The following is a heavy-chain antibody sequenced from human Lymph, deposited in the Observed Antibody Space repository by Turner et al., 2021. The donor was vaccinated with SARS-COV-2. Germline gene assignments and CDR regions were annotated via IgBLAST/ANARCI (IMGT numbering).Heavy chain of an antibody. CDR1: GGSVTSSSYY. D-gene: IGHD5-18*01. CDR3: ARQGWLRGYFDY. Sequence: QVQLQESGPGLVKPSETLCLTCTVSGGSVTSSSYYWGWIRQPPGKGLEWIGNIYSSGSTYYNPSLKSRVTISVDTSKNQFSLKLSSVTAADTAVYYCARQGWLRGYFDYWSQGTLVTVSS. CDR2: IYSSGST. J-gene: IGHJ4*02. V-gene: IGHV4-39*01.